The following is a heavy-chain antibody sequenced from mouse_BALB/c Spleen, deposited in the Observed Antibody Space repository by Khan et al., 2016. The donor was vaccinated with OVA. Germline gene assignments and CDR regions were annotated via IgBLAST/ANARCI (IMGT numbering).Heavy chain of an antibody. Sequence: EVQLQESGGGLVKPGGSLKLSCAASGFTFSDYYMYRVRQTPEKRLEWVATISDGGSYTYYPDSVKGRFTISRDDAKNNLYLQMSSLKSEDTAMYYCARGYYGDPFAYWGQGTLVTISA. CDR3: ARGYYGDPFAY. CDR2: ISDGGSYT. CDR1: GFTFSDYY. V-gene: IGHV5-4*02. D-gene: IGHD2-13*01. J-gene: IGHJ3*01.